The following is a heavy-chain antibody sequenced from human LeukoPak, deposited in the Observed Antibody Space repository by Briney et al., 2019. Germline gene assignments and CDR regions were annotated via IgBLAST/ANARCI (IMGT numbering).Heavy chain of an antibody. CDR2: IYYSGST. Sequence: GSLRLSCAASGFTFSSYNMNWVRQAPGKGLEWIGYIYYSGSTNYNPSLKSRVTISVDTSKNQFSLKLSSVTAADTAVYYCASSGYSYDVGYFDYWGQGTLVTVSS. CDR3: ASSGYSYDVGYFDY. D-gene: IGHD5-18*01. J-gene: IGHJ4*02. V-gene: IGHV4-59*01. CDR1: GFTFSSYN.